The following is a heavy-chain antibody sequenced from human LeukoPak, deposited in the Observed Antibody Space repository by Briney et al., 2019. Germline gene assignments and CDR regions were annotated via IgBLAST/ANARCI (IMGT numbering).Heavy chain of an antibody. CDR2: IYYSGST. Sequence: SETLSLTCTVSGGSISSYYWSWTRQPPGKGLEWMGDIYYSGSTNYNPSLKRRVTISVDTSKNQFSLKLSSVTAADTAAYYCVRPDSSGYNYVDWGQGTLVTVSS. V-gene: IGHV4-59*01. CDR3: VRPDSSGYNYVD. CDR1: GGSISSYY. J-gene: IGHJ4*02. D-gene: IGHD3-22*01.